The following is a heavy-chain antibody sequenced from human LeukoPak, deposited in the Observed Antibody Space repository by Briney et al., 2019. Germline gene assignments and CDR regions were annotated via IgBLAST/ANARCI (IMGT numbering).Heavy chain of an antibody. CDR1: GGSISSGSYY. Sequence: SETLSLTCTVSGGSISSGSYYWSWIRQPAGKGLEWIGRIYTSGSTNYNPSLQSRVTISVDTSKNQFSLKLSSVTAADTAVYYCAREHPIRDWFDPWGQGTLVTVSS. J-gene: IGHJ5*02. CDR2: IYTSGST. CDR3: AREHPIRDWFDP. V-gene: IGHV4-61*02.